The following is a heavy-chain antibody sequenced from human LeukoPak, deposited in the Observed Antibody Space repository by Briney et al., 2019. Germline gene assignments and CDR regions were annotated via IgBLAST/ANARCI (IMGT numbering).Heavy chain of an antibody. D-gene: IGHD2-2*01. CDR1: GGSISSGGYY. CDR2: IYYSGST. CDR3: ARAGYCSSTSCYGDAFDI. V-gene: IGHV4-61*08. Sequence: NTSETLSLTCTVSGGSISSGGYYWSWIRQHPGKGLEWIGYIYYSGSTNYNPSLKSRVTISVDTSKNQFSLKLSSVTAADTAVYYCARAGYCSSTSCYGDAFDIWGQGTMVTVSS. J-gene: IGHJ3*02.